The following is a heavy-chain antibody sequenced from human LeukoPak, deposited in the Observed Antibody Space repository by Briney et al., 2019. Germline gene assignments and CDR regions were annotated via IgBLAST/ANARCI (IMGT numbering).Heavy chain of an antibody. CDR2: ISGSGVST. CDR3: AKGGLGGTAVVTMDS. Sequence: GASLRLSCAASGFTFSSYAMSWVRQAPGKGLEWVSGISGSGVSTYYADSVKGQFTISRDNSKNTVYLQMNNLRAEDTAIYFCAKGGLGGTAVVTMDSWGQGTLVTVSS. V-gene: IGHV3-23*01. D-gene: IGHD4-23*01. J-gene: IGHJ4*02. CDR1: GFTFSSYA.